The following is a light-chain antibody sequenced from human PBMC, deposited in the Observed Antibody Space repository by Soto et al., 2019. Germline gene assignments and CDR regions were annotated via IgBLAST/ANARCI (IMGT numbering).Light chain of an antibody. J-gene: IGKJ1*01. CDR1: QTVIHN. Sequence: EIVLTQSPDTLSLSPGERATLSCRASQTVIHNHLAWHQQKPGQTPRLLIYGASTRATGIPARFSGSGSGTEFTLTISSLQSEDFAVYYCQQYNNWPRTFGQGTKVDIK. CDR3: QQYNNWPRT. V-gene: IGKV3-15*01. CDR2: GAS.